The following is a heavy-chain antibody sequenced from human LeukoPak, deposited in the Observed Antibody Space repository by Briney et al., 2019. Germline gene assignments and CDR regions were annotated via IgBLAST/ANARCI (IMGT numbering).Heavy chain of an antibody. D-gene: IGHD2-8*01. CDR3: ARVYASGWFDP. Sequence: PGGSLRLSCAASGFTVSSNYMSWVRQAPGKGLEWVSVIYSGGSTYYADSVKGRFTISRDNSKNTLYLQMNSLRAEDTAVYYCARVYASGWFDPWGQGTLVTVSS. V-gene: IGHV3-66*01. CDR2: IYSGGST. J-gene: IGHJ5*02. CDR1: GFTVSSNY.